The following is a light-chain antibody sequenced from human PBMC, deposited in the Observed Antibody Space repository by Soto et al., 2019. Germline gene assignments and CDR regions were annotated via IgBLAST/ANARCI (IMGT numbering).Light chain of an antibody. CDR3: QQYSTWPYS. CDR1: QSVSNN. CDR2: DAS. V-gene: IGKV3-15*01. Sequence: ENVMTQSPATLSVSPGERATLSCRASQSVSNNLAWYVQKPGQAPRLLIYDASTRATGIPARFSGSGAGTEFTLTISSLQSEEFAIYYCQQYSTWPYSFGQGTKLEIK. J-gene: IGKJ2*03.